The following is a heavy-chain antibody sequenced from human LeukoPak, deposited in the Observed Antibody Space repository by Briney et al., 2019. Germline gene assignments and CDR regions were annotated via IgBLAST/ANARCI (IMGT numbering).Heavy chain of an antibody. J-gene: IGHJ5*01. CDR2: INHSGGT. Sequence: SETLSLTCAVYGGSFSGYYWSWIRQPPGKGLEWIGDINHSGGTNYSPSLKSRVTISVDTSKNQFSLQPSSVTAADTAVYYCARVAYETYYDFWSGYRNWFDSWGQGTLVTVSS. V-gene: IGHV4-34*01. CDR3: ARVAYETYYDFWSGYRNWFDS. CDR1: GGSFSGYY. D-gene: IGHD3-3*01.